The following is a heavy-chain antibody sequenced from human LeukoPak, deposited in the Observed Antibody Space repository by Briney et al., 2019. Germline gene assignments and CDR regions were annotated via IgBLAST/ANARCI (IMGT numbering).Heavy chain of an antibody. D-gene: IGHD1-7*01. CDR1: GGSISSNSYY. Sequence: SETLSLTCTVSGGSISSNSYYWGWIRQPPGKGLEWIGYLYSTENTYYNPSLKSRVTISVDTSESQFSLKLSSVTAADTAVYYCARRPRNYQAFDIWGQGTMVTVSS. CDR3: ARRPRNYQAFDI. J-gene: IGHJ3*02. V-gene: IGHV4-39*01. CDR2: LYSTENT.